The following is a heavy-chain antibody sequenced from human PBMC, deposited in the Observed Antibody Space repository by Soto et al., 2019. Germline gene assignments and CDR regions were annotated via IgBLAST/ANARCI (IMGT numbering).Heavy chain of an antibody. CDR2: ISSSSYI. Sequence: GGSLRLSCAASGFTFSSYSMNWVRQAPGKGLEWVSSISSSSYIYYADSVKGRFTISRDNAKNSLYLQMNSLRAEDTAVYYCARERSARGTLYYYYYYGMDVWGQGTTVTVSS. V-gene: IGHV3-21*01. D-gene: IGHD6-6*01. CDR3: ARERSARGTLYYYYYYGMDV. CDR1: GFTFSSYS. J-gene: IGHJ6*02.